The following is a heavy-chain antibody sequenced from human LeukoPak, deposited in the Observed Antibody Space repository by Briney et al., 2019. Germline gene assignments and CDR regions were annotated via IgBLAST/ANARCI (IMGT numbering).Heavy chain of an antibody. CDR3: ARVRVVTAGYDY. D-gene: IGHD2-21*02. Sequence: GASVKVSCKASGYLFTGYYMHWVRQAPGQGLEWMGWINPNSGGTNYAQKFQGRVTMTRDTSISTAYMELSRLRSDDTAVYYCARVRVVTAGYDYWGQGTLVTVSS. J-gene: IGHJ4*02. CDR1: GYLFTGYY. V-gene: IGHV1-2*02. CDR2: INPNSGGT.